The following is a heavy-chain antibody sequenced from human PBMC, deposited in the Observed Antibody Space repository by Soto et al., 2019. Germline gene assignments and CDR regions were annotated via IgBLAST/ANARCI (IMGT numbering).Heavy chain of an antibody. D-gene: IGHD3-3*01. CDR3: ASGGPGNYHRSFDF. J-gene: IGHJ4*02. CDR1: GYTLTGYY. V-gene: IGHV1-2*02. CDR2: ISPNSGGT. Sequence: GAAVKVTCKACGYTLTGYYVHWVRQAPGQGREGMGWISPNSGGTIYALKFQGRVTMTRDTSISTAYMDLSRLRSDDTAVYYCASGGPGNYHRSFDFWGQGTLVTVSS.